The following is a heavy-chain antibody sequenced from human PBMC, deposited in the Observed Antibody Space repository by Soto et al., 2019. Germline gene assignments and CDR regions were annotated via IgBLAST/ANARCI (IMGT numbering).Heavy chain of an antibody. D-gene: IGHD3-3*02. J-gene: IGHJ4*02. Sequence: GESLKISCNGSGYIFNTYSLGWVRQTPGKGLEWMGNIHSGDSNARYSPSFQGQVTMSVDKSINTAYLQWSSLKASDTALYYCATWPISHWFDYWGQGTLVTVSS. V-gene: IGHV5-51*01. CDR3: ATWPISHWFDY. CDR1: GYIFNTYS. CDR2: IHSGDSNA.